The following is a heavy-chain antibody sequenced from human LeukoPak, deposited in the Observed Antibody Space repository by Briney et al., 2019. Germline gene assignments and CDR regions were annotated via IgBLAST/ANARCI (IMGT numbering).Heavy chain of an antibody. D-gene: IGHD3-22*01. CDR1: GFTFITYS. Sequence: GGSLRLSCAASGFTFITYSMNWVRQAPGMGLEWVSSISSSSSFIYYADSVKGRFTISRDNAKNSLYLQMNSLRAEDTAVYYCARDDSSGTPFDYWGQGTLVTVSS. J-gene: IGHJ4*02. V-gene: IGHV3-21*01. CDR3: ARDDSSGTPFDY. CDR2: ISSSSSFI.